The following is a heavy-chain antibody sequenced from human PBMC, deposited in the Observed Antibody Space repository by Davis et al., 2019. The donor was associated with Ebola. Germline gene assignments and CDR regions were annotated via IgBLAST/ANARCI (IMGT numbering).Heavy chain of an antibody. CDR3: ARGHSYGY. J-gene: IGHJ4*02. V-gene: IGHV4-34*01. Sequence: MPSETLSLTCAVYGGSFSGYYWSWIRQPPGKGLEWIGEINHSGSTNYNPSLKNRVTISVDTSKNQFSLKLSSVTAADTAVYYCARGHSYGYWGQGALVTVSS. D-gene: IGHD5-18*01. CDR1: GGSFSGYY. CDR2: INHSGST.